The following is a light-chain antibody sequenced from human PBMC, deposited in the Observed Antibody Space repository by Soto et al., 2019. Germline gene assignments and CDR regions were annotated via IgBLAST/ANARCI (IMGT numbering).Light chain of an antibody. V-gene: IGLV2-8*01. J-gene: IGLJ2*01. CDR3: SSYAGSNNLV. CDR1: SSDVGGYNY. CDR2: EVS. Sequence: QSALTQPPSASGSPGQSVTISCTGSSSDVGGYNYVSWYQQYPGKAPKLMIYEVSQRPSGVPDRFSGPKSGSTASLTVSGLQADDEADYYCSSYAGSNNLVFGGGTKLTVL.